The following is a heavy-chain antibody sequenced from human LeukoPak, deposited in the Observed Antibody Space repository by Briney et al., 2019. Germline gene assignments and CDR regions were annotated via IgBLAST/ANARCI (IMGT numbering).Heavy chain of an antibody. J-gene: IGHJ3*02. V-gene: IGHV3-9*01. CDR3: AKDRYSGSYADASDI. CDR2: ISWNSDSK. CDR1: GFIFGDYA. Sequence: GGSMRLSCAASGFIFGDYAMHWVRQAPGKGLEWVSGISWNSDSKAYADSVKGRFTISRDNAKNSLYLQMNSLRVEDTALYYCAKDRYSGSYADASDIWGQGTMVTVSS. D-gene: IGHD1-26*01.